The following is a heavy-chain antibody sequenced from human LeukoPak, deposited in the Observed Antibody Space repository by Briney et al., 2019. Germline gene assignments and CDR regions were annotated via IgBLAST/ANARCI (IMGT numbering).Heavy chain of an antibody. V-gene: IGHV1-69*13. J-gene: IGHJ3*02. D-gene: IGHD1-1*01. Sequence: SVKVSCKASGGTFSSYAISWVRQAPGQGLEWMGGIIPIFGTANYAQKFQGRVTITADESTSTAYMELSSLRSEDTAVYYCARGTTGTEDAFDIWGQGTTVTVSS. CDR3: ARGTTGTEDAFDI. CDR1: GGTFSSYA. CDR2: IIPIFGTA.